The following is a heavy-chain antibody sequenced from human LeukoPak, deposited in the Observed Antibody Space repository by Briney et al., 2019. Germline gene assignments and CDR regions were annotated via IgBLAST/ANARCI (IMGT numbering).Heavy chain of an antibody. D-gene: IGHD2-21*01. CDR3: ARLEGNAFLDY. CDR1: GYTFTNYW. Sequence: GESLQISCKGSGYTFTNYWIAWVRQMPGKGLDWMGVIYPLDSDARYSASFQGQVTISADKSSSNVYLQWSNLKASDTAMYNWARLEGNAFLDYWGQGTLVTVSS. V-gene: IGHV5-51*01. J-gene: IGHJ4*02. CDR2: IYPLDSDA.